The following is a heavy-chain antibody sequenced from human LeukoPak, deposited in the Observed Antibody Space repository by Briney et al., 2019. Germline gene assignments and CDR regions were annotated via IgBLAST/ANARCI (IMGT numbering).Heavy chain of an antibody. V-gene: IGHV3-30*18. CDR2: ISYDGSSK. D-gene: IGHD2-2*01. J-gene: IGHJ6*03. Sequence: GGSLRLSCAASEFTFSGYGMHWVRQAPGKGLEWVAVISYDGSSKDYADSVKGRFTISRDNSKNTLYLQMNSLRVEDTAVYYCAKAADQYYYSYFYYMDVWGKGTTVTVSS. CDR3: AKAADQYYYSYFYYMDV. CDR1: EFTFSGYG.